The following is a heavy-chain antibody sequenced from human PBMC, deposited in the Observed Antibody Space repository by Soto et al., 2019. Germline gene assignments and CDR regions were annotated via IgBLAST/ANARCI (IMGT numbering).Heavy chain of an antibody. Sequence: PGGSLRLSCAASGFTFSNYGMYWVRQAPGKGLEWVAVISYDGSSKFYADPMKGRLTISRDNSKNTLYLQMNSLRAEDTAVYYCAKDLNWLPSYLVDYWGQGTLVTVSS. CDR3: AKDLNWLPSYLVDY. V-gene: IGHV3-30*18. D-gene: IGHD3-9*01. CDR1: GFTFSNYG. J-gene: IGHJ4*02. CDR2: ISYDGSSK.